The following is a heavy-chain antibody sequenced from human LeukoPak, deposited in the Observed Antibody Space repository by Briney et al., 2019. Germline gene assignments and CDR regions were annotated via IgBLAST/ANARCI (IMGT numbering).Heavy chain of an antibody. D-gene: IGHD3-16*01. CDR3: ARNWAHLDF. J-gene: IGHJ4*02. V-gene: IGHV3-30*02. Sequence: PGGSLRLSCAASGFTFSSYGMHWVRQAPGKGLEWVAFIRYDGSNKYYADSVKGRFTISRDNAKNSLSLQMNSLRVEDTAVYYCARNWAHLDFWGQGTLVTVSS. CDR1: GFTFSSYG. CDR2: IRYDGSNK.